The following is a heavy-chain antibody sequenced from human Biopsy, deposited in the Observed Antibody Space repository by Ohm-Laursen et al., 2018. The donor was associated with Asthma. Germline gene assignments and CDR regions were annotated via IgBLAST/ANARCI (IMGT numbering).Heavy chain of an antibody. CDR2: IWYDGSNK. CDR1: GFVFSNYG. Sequence: SLRLSCTASGFVFSNYGMHWVRQAPGKGLEWVAVIWYDGSNKYYADSVKGRFTISRDNSKNTLYLQMNSLRAEDTAVYYCARDREYSSGWYQPLFDYWGQGTLVTVSS. D-gene: IGHD6-19*01. J-gene: IGHJ4*02. CDR3: ARDREYSSGWYQPLFDY. V-gene: IGHV3-33*08.